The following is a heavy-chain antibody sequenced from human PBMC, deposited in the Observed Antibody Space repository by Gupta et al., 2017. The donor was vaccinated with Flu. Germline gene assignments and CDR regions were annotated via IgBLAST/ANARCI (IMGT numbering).Heavy chain of an antibody. CDR1: GDTLTNYW. CDR3: AKRRYTNRSLKNWSDP. V-gene: IGHV5-51*03. CDR2: IHPGDSDA. J-gene: IGHJ5*02. Sequence: EVQLVQSGAEVKKPGDSLKISCKAYGDTLTNYWIGWVRQLTGKGLEWMGIIHPGDSDAQYSPSFQGQVTISADKSINTADLQWRSLKASDTAMYYCAKRRYTNRSLKNWSDPGGQGTLVTVSS. D-gene: IGHD5-18*01.